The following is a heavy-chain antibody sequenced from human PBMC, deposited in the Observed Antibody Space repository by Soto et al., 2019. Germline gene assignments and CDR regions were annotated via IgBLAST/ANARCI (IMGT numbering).Heavy chain of an antibody. CDR2: ISAYNGNT. V-gene: IGHV1-18*01. J-gene: IGHJ6*02. CDR3: ARDSPYQLSSYYDYYGMDV. Sequence: QVQLVQSGAEVKKPGASVKVSCKASGYTFTSYGISWVRQAPGQGLEWMGWISAYNGNTNYAQKLPGRVTMTTDTSTSTAYMELRSLRSDDTAVYYCARDSPYQLSSYYDYYGMDVWGQGTTVTVSS. D-gene: IGHD2-2*01. CDR1: GYTFTSYG.